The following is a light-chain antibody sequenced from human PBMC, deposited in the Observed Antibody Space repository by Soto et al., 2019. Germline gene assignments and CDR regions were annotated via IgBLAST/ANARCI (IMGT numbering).Light chain of an antibody. Sequence: EPLVSQSPANLSFVPVEGAARSSRASQSVSSYLAWYQQKPGQAPRLLIYDASNRATGIPARFSGSGSGTDFTLTISSLEPEDFAVYYCQQRSNWQGGTFGGGTKVDIK. CDR2: DAS. CDR3: QQRSNWQGGT. J-gene: IGKJ4*01. CDR1: QSVSSY. V-gene: IGKV3-11*01.